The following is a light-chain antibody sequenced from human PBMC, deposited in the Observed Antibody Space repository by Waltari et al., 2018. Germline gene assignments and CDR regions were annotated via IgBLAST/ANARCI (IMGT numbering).Light chain of an antibody. CDR2: GAS. CDR1: QSVSSN. J-gene: IGKJ4*01. Sequence: EIVMTQSPATLSVSLGERATLSCRSSQSVSSNLAWYQQQPGQAPRLPIYGASTRATGNPARFSGSGSGTEFTLTISSLQSEDFAVYYCQQYNNWPTLTFGGGTKVEIK. V-gene: IGKV3-15*01. CDR3: QQYNNWPTLT.